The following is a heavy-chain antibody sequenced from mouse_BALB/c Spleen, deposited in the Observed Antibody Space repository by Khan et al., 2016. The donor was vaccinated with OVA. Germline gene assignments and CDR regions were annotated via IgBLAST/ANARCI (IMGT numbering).Heavy chain of an antibody. V-gene: IGHV1-7*01. D-gene: IGHD1-1*01. CDR3: ARAGYGSLAY. CDR1: GYMFTSYW. Sequence: QVQLKQSGAELAKPGASVKMSCKASGYMFTSYWMNWVKQRPGQGLEWIGYINPSSGSTEYSQKFKDKATLTADKSSSTAYMQLSSLTSEDSAVYYCARAGYGSLAYWGQGTLVTVSA. J-gene: IGHJ3*01. CDR2: INPSSGST.